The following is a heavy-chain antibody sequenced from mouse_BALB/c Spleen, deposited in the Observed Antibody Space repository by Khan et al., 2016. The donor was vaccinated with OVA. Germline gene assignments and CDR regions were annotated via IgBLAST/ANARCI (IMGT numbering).Heavy chain of an antibody. V-gene: IGHV14-1*02. J-gene: IGHJ3*01. CDR3: ARSGYSAWFAY. Sequence: VRLQQSGAELVRPGALVKLSCKASGFNIKDYYIHWVKQRPEQGLEWIGWIDPENDNTIYDPKFQAKALITADTSSNTAYLQLSSLASEDTAVYYCARSGYSAWFAYWGQGTLVTVSA. CDR1: GFNIKDYY. CDR2: IDPENDNT.